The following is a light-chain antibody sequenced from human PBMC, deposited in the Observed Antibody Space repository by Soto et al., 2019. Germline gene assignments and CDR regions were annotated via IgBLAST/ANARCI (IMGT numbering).Light chain of an antibody. V-gene: IGKV1-33*01. CDR1: PDITKF. Sequence: DIQMTQAPSSLSASVGDTVTITCQASPDITKFLLWDQQRPGKAPWLLISHASNLEAGVPSRFSGSGSGTDFTSTTTGLQPEDIATYYCQLYNIRPPYAFGQGTKLEIK. J-gene: IGKJ2*01. CDR3: QLYNIRPPYA. CDR2: HAS.